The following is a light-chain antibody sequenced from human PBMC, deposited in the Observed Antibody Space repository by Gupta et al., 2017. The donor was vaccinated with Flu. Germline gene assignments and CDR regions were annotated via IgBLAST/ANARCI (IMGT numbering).Light chain of an antibody. CDR1: QSVDTC. Sequence: DIHMTQSPSTLSASVGDRVIITCWASQSVDTCLAWYQQKPGKAPKLLIYMASTLQSGVPSRFSGSGSGTEFTLTIISLQPDDFATYHCQNYKGCSRAFGQGTKVEMK. V-gene: IGKV1-5*03. J-gene: IGKJ1*01. CDR3: QNYKGCSRA. CDR2: MAS.